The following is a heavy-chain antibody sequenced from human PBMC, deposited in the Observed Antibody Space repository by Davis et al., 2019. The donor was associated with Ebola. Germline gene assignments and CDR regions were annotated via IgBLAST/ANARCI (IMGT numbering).Heavy chain of an antibody. CDR2: IYYSGST. V-gene: IGHV4-34*09. CDR3: ARVVKGTVVAPFDY. CDR1: GGSFSGYY. D-gene: IGHD4-23*01. J-gene: IGHJ4*02. Sequence: SETLSLTCAVYGGSFSGYYWSWIRQPPGKGLEWIGYIYYSGSTYYNPSLKSRVTISVDTSKNQFSLKLRSVTAADTAVYYCARVVKGTVVAPFDYWGQGTLVTVSS.